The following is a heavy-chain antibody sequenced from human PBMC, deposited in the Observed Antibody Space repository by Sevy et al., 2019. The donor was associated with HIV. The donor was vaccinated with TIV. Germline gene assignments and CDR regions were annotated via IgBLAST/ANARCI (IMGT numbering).Heavy chain of an antibody. CDR1: GFTFNSYT. Sequence: SLRLPCTASGFTFNSYTMNWVRQAPGKGLEWVSSISFSNNYIYYADSVKGRFTISRDNARNSLFLQMNSLRVEDTALYYCARPYGSGSWEAFDLWGRGTLVTVSS. D-gene: IGHD3-10*01. CDR3: ARPYGSGSWEAFDL. CDR2: ISFSNNYI. V-gene: IGHV3-21*01. J-gene: IGHJ3*01.